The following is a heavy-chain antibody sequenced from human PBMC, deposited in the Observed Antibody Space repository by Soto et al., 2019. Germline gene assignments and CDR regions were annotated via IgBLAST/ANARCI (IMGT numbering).Heavy chain of an antibody. CDR1: GFTFSNSG. V-gene: IGHV3-7*04. D-gene: IGHD4-17*01. J-gene: IGHJ4*02. CDR3: ARLWTTVTCDY. CDR2: IKQDGSVK. Sequence: EVQLVESGGGLVQPGGTLRLACTASGFTFSNSGMSWVRQAPGKGLELVANIKQDGSVKNYVDSVKGRVTISRDNAKSSLDLQMTSLIAEDTAVYYFARLWTTVTCDYWGPGTLVIVAS.